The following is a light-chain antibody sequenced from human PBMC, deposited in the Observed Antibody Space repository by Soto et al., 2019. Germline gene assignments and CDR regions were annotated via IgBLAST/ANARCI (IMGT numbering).Light chain of an antibody. Sequence: QSVLTQPASGSGSPGQSITISCTGTSSDVGGYNFVSWYQQHPGKAPKLMIYDVSSRPSGVSNRFSGSKSGNTASLTISGLQAEDEGDYYCSSYASSSTVVFGAGTKLTVL. CDR1: SSDVGGYNF. CDR3: SSYASSSTVV. V-gene: IGLV2-14*03. CDR2: DVS. J-gene: IGLJ3*02.